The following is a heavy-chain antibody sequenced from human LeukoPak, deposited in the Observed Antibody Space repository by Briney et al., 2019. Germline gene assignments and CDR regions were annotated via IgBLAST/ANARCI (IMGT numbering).Heavy chain of an antibody. CDR2: ISSNGGST. CDR1: GFTFSSHA. J-gene: IGHJ4*02. D-gene: IGHD6-13*01. CDR3: VASSSWFY. Sequence: AGGSLRLSCSASGFTFSSHAMHWVRQAPGKGLEYVSGISSNGGSTYYADSVKGRFTMSRDNSKNTLYLQMSSLRAEDPAVYYCVASSSWFYWGQGTLVTVSS. V-gene: IGHV3-64D*09.